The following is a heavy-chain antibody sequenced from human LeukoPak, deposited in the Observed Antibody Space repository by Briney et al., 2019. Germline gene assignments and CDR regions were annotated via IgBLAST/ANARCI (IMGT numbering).Heavy chain of an antibody. D-gene: IGHD3-3*01. Sequence: SVKVFCKASGFTFTSSAVQWVRQARGQRLEWIGWIVVGSGNTNYAQKFQERVTITRDMSTSTAYMELSSLRSEDTAVYYCAAATGDFWSGYPDDYYYYGMDVWGQGTTVTVSS. CDR2: IVVGSGNT. J-gene: IGHJ6*02. CDR3: AAATGDFWSGYPDDYYYYGMDV. CDR1: GFTFTSSA. V-gene: IGHV1-58*01.